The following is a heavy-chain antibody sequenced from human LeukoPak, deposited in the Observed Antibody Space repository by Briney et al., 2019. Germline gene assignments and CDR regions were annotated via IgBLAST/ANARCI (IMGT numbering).Heavy chain of an antibody. CDR2: ISLSGDET. CDR1: GFPFTSYV. Sequence: QPGGSLRLSCAASGFPFTSYVMSWVRQAPGRGLEWVSGISLSGDETYYADSVKGRFTISRDNTKNTLYLQVNSLRAEDTAVYYCAKAVMGGTVGEIDHWGQGTLVTVSS. CDR3: AKAVMGGTVGEIDH. V-gene: IGHV3-23*01. J-gene: IGHJ1*01. D-gene: IGHD2-21*01.